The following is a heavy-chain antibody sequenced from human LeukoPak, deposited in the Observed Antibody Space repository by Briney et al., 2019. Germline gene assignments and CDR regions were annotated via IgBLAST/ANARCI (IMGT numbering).Heavy chain of an antibody. Sequence: GGSLRLSCAASGFTFSSYAMNWVRQAPGKGLEWVSGISANGVSTYYADSVKGRFTISRDNSMNTLHLQMNSLRAEDTAVYYCAKCPHYDGSGFYFDYWGQGALVTVSS. D-gene: IGHD3-22*01. CDR1: GFTFSSYA. J-gene: IGHJ4*02. CDR2: ISANGVST. CDR3: AKCPHYDGSGFYFDY. V-gene: IGHV3-23*01.